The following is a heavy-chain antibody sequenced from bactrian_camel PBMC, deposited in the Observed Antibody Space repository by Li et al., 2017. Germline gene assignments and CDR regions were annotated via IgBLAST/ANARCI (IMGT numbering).Heavy chain of an antibody. J-gene: IGHJ4*01. V-gene: IGHV3S40*01. CDR1: GFTFTRYY. D-gene: IGHD6*01. CDR2: INSGGESA. Sequence: VQLVESGGGLVQPGGSLRLSCACSGFTFTRYYMSWVRQAPGKGLEWVSGINSGGESADYADSVKGRFTISRANAKNTLYLQLNSLQTEDTAMYYCAKFSGVDRSWFPDRIGQGTQVTVS.